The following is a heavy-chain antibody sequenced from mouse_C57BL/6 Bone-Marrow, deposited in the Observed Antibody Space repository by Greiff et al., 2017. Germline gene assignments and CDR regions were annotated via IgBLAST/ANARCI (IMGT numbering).Heavy chain of an antibody. CDR3: ARAGPLGRSFDY. Sequence: QVQLQQPGAELVKPGASVKMSCKASGYTFTSYWITWVKQRPGQGLVWIGDIYPTSGRTNYNEKFKSKAILTVDTSSNTAYMQLSSLASEDSAVFYCARAGPLGRSFDYWGQGTTLTGSS. CDR2: IYPTSGRT. V-gene: IGHV1-55*01. D-gene: IGHD4-1*01. J-gene: IGHJ2*01. CDR1: GYTFTSYW.